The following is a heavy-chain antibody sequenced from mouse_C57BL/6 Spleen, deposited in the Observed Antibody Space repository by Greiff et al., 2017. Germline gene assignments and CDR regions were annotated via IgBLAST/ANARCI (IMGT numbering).Heavy chain of an antibody. CDR2: IYPSDSET. Sequence: QVQLQQPGAELVRPGSSVKLSCKASGYTFTSYWMDWVKQRPGQGLEWIGNIYPSDSETHYNQKLKDKATLTVDKSSSTAYMQLSRLTSEDSAVYYCASLYYDYDAWFAYWGQGTLVTVSA. D-gene: IGHD2-4*01. CDR1: GYTFTSYW. J-gene: IGHJ3*01. CDR3: ASLYYDYDAWFAY. V-gene: IGHV1-61*01.